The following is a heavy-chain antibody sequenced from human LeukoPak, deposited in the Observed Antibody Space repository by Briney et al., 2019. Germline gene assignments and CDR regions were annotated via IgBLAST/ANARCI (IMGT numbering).Heavy chain of an antibody. V-gene: IGHV3-23*01. D-gene: IGHD4-17*01. CDR3: AKDQNTVATAPFDY. CDR1: GFTFSSYA. Sequence: GGSLRLSCAASGFTFSSYAMSWVRQAPGKGLEWVSAINSAGSTYYGDSVRGRFTISRDNSKNVLHLQMNSLRAEDTALYYCAKDQNTVATAPFDYWGQGTLVTVSS. J-gene: IGHJ4*02. CDR2: INSAGST.